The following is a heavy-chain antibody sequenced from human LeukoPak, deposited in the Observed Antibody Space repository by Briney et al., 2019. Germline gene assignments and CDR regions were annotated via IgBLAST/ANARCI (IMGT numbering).Heavy chain of an antibody. CDR2: ISSSSSYI. CDR3: ARDGSGSYYGYYYYGMDV. J-gene: IGHJ6*02. Sequence: GGSLRLSCAASGFTFSSYSMNWVRQAPGKGLEWVSSISSSSSYIYYADSVKGRFTISRDNAKNSLYLQMNSLRAEDTAVYYCARDGSGSYYGYYYYGMDVWGQGTTVTVSS. V-gene: IGHV3-21*01. D-gene: IGHD3-10*01. CDR1: GFTFSSYS.